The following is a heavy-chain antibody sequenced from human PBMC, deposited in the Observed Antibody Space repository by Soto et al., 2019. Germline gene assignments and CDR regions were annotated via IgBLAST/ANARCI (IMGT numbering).Heavy chain of an antibody. J-gene: IGHJ3*02. Sequence: GYLRLECAASGLTFSSYGMHWVRQAPGKGLEWVAVISYDGSNKYYADSVKGRFTISRDNSKNTLYLQMNSLRAEDTAVYYSRVSGDYSGYSYDAFDIWGQGTLVTVSS. CDR1: GLTFSSYG. V-gene: IGHV3-30*03. D-gene: IGHD3-22*01. CDR2: ISYDGSNK. CDR3: RVSGDYSGYSYDAFDI.